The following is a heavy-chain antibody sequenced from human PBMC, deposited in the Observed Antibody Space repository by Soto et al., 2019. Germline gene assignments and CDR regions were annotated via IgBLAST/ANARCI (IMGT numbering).Heavy chain of an antibody. Sequence: ASVKVSCKASGYTFTSYAMHWVRQAPGQRLEWMGWINAGNGNTKYSQKFQGRVTITRDTSASTAYMELSSLRSEDTAVYYCARPLWFGESTEYFQHWGQGTLVTVSS. CDR1: GYTFTSYA. CDR3: ARPLWFGESTEYFQH. D-gene: IGHD3-10*01. CDR2: INAGNGNT. V-gene: IGHV1-3*01. J-gene: IGHJ1*01.